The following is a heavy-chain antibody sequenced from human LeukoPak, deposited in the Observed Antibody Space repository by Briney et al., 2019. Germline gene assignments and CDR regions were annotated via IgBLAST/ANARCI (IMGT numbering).Heavy chain of an antibody. J-gene: IGHJ4*02. V-gene: IGHV1-8*03. Sequence: ASVKVSCKASGYTFTSYDINWVRQATGQGLGWMGWMNPNSGNTGYAQKFQGRVTITRNTSISTAYMELSSLRSEDTAVYYCARGLVWSGLLLVLWGQGTLVTVSS. D-gene: IGHD3-3*01. CDR1: GYTFTSYD. CDR2: MNPNSGNT. CDR3: ARGLVWSGLLLVL.